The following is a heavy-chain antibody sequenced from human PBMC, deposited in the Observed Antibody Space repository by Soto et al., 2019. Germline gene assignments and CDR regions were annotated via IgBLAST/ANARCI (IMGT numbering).Heavy chain of an antibody. J-gene: IGHJ6*02. CDR2: INHSGST. D-gene: IGHD5-12*01. CDR1: GGSFSGYY. V-gene: IGHV4-34*01. CDR3: ARGHGGYSGYDPFYYYYGMDV. Sequence: QVQLQQWGAGLLKPSETLSLTCAVYGGSFSGYYWSWIRQPPGKGLEWIGEINHSGSTNYNPSLTSRVTISVDTSKNQFSLKLSSVTAADTAVYYCARGHGGYSGYDPFYYYYGMDVWGQGTTVTVSS.